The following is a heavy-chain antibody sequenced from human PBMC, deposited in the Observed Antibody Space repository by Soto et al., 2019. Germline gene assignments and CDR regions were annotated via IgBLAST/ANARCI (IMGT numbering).Heavy chain of an antibody. CDR2: INAGNGKT. J-gene: IGHJ4*02. V-gene: IGHV1-3*01. D-gene: IGHD1-1*01. CDR1: GYTFSSYA. Sequence: QVQLVQSGAEVKKPGASVKVSCKASGYTFSSYAMHWVRQAPGQRPEWMGWINAGNGKTKYSEKLQGRVTITRDTSATTAYMELSSLISEDTAVYNCARGRWTQTTADYYLDYWGQGPLVTVSS. CDR3: ARGRWTQTTADYYLDY.